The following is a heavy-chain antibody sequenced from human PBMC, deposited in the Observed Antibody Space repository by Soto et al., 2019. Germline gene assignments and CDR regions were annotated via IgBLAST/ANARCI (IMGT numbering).Heavy chain of an antibody. Sequence: GGSLRLSCAASGYTFSNYEMNWVRQAPGRGLEWISYISSSGLTIYYADSVKGRFTISRDNAGNSLYLQMNSLRAEDTAVYYCARVTTGATDDSYYYGMDVWGPGTTVTVSS. CDR1: GYTFSNYE. CDR3: ARVTTGATDDSYYYGMDV. J-gene: IGHJ6*02. CDR2: ISSSGLTI. D-gene: IGHD1-1*01. V-gene: IGHV3-48*03.